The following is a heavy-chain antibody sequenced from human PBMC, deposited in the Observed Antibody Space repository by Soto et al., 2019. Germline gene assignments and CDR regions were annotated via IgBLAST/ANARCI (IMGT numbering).Heavy chain of an antibody. V-gene: IGHV1-69*01. CDR3: ATGVIWIGFFTVDS. CDR1: GGSFGNSA. Sequence: QVLLVQSGAEVKKPGSSVKISCKASGGSFGNSAINWVRQTPGQGLEWLGGFIPVYRTLNYAQKFQGRVTITADESTGTAYMKLSSLASNDTAVYYCATGVIWIGFFTVDSWGQGTRVTVS. J-gene: IGHJ4*02. D-gene: IGHD3-3*01. CDR2: FIPVYRTL.